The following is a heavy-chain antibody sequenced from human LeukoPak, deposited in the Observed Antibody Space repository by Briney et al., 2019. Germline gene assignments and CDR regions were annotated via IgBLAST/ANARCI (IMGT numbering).Heavy chain of an antibody. D-gene: IGHD2-2*01. V-gene: IGHV4-39*07. J-gene: IGHJ4*02. CDR2: IYHSGST. CDR1: GGSISSSSYY. Sequence: SETLSLTCTVSGGSISSSSYYWGWIRQPPGKGLEWIGSIYHSGSTYYNPSLKSRVTISVDTSKNQFSLKLSSVTAADTAVHYCARSPDSTTSGDYWGQGTLVTVSS. CDR3: ARSPDSTTSGDY.